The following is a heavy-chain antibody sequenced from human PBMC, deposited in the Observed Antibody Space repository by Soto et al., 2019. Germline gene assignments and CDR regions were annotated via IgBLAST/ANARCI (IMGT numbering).Heavy chain of an antibody. CDR1: GGSISSSSYY. D-gene: IGHD6-13*01. CDR3: ARHRITAADPIGWFDP. CDR2: IYYSGST. V-gene: IGHV4-39*01. J-gene: IGHJ5*02. Sequence: SETLSLTCTVSGGSISSSSYYWGWIRQPPGKGLEWIGSIYYSGSTYYNPSLKSRVTISVDTSKNQFSLKLSSVTAADTAVYYCARHRITAADPIGWFDPWGQGTLVTVSS.